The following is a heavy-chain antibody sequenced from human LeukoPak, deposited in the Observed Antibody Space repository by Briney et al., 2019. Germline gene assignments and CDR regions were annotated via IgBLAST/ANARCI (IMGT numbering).Heavy chain of an antibody. CDR3: ARGLMAYDAFDI. Sequence: PSETLSLTCTVSGGSISSYYWSWIRQPAGKGLKWIGRIYTSGSTNYNPSLKSRVTMSVDTSKNQFSLKLSSVTAADTAVYYCARGLMAYDAFDIWGQGTMVTVSS. CDR2: IYTSGST. CDR1: GGSISSYY. J-gene: IGHJ3*02. D-gene: IGHD2-8*01. V-gene: IGHV4-4*07.